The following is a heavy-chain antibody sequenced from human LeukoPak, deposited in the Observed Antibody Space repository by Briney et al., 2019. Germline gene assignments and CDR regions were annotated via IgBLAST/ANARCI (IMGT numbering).Heavy chain of an antibody. J-gene: IGHJ4*02. D-gene: IGHD3-3*01. V-gene: IGHV3-30*02. Sequence: GGSLRLSCAASGFTFSSYGMHWVRQAPGKGLEWVAFIRYNGGSEYYADSVKGRFTISRDNSKNTLYVQMNSLRAEDTAVYYCAKPLYDYYFDYWGQGTLVTVSS. CDR2: IRYNGGSE. CDR1: GFTFSSYG. CDR3: AKPLYDYYFDY.